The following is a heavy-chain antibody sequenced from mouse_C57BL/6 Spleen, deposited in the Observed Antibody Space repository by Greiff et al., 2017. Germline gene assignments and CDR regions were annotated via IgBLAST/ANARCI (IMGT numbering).Heavy chain of an antibody. CDR3: AKTAQAAY. V-gene: IGHV1-82*01. J-gene: IGHJ3*01. D-gene: IGHD3-2*02. CDR1: GYAFSSSW. CDR2: IYPGDGDT. Sequence: QVQLKESGPELVKPGASVKISCKASGYAFSSSWMNWVKQRPGKGLEWIGRIYPGDGDTNYNGKLKGKATLTADKSSSTAYMQLSSLTSEDSAVYFCAKTAQAAYWGQGTLVTVSA.